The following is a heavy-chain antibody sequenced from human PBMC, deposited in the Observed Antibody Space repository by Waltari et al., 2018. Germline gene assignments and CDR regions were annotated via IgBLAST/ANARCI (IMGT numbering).Heavy chain of an antibody. Sequence: QVQLQQWGAGLLKPSETLSLTCAVYGGSFSGYYWSWIRQPPGKGLEWIGEINHSGSTNYNPSLKSRVTLSVDTSKNQFSLKLSSVTAADTAVYYCAREGVARHYFDYWGQGTLVTVSS. V-gene: IGHV4-34*01. CDR3: AREGVARHYFDY. J-gene: IGHJ4*02. D-gene: IGHD2-15*01. CDR2: INHSGST. CDR1: GGSFSGYY.